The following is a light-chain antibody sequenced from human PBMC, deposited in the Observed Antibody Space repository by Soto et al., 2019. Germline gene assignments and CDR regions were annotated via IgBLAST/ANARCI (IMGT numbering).Light chain of an antibody. CDR3: QQYGGSPL. V-gene: IGKV3-20*01. CDR2: GAS. CDR1: QGISSSN. Sequence: IVLTQSPGTLSLSPGERATLSCRASQGISSSNLAWYQQKAGQAPRLLIYGASSRATGIPDRFSGSGSGTDFTLTISRLEPDDFAVYYCQQYGGSPLFGQGTKVEIK. J-gene: IGKJ1*01.